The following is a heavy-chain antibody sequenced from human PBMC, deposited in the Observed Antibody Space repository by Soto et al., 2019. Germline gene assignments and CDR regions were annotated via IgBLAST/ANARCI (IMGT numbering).Heavy chain of an antibody. CDR2: IWYDGSNK. CDR1: GFTFSSYG. J-gene: IGHJ3*02. Sequence: QVQLVESGGGVVQPGRSLRLSCAASGFTFSSYGMHWVRQAPGKGLEWVAVIWYDGSNKYYADSVKGRFTISRDNSKNTLYLQMNSLRAEDTAVYYCARDRGTMVRGALDAFDIWGQGTMVTVSS. D-gene: IGHD3-10*01. CDR3: ARDRGTMVRGALDAFDI. V-gene: IGHV3-33*01.